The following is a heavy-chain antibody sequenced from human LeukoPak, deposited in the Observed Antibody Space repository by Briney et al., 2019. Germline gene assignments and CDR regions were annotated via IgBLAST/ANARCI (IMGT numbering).Heavy chain of an antibody. V-gene: IGHV4-4*07. J-gene: IGHJ4*02. Sequence: SETLSFTCTVSGGSISSYYWSRIRQPAGKGLEWIGSIYHSGSTYYNPSLKSRVTISVDTSKNHFSLKLSSVTAADTAVYYCARESPGGGGDYWGQGTLVTVSS. CDR3: ARESPGGGGDY. CDR1: GGSISSYY. D-gene: IGHD3-16*01. CDR2: IYHSGST.